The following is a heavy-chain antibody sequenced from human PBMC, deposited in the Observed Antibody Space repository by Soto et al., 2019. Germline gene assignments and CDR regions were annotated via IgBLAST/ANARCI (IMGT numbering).Heavy chain of an antibody. CDR2: INPNSGGT. D-gene: IGHD2-15*01. J-gene: IGHJ6*02. CDR1: GYTFTGYY. CDR3: ARDGYCSGGSCNPNYGKDV. V-gene: IGHV1-2*04. Sequence: QVQLVQSGAEVKKPGASVKVSCKASGYTFTGYYMHWVRQAPGQGLEWMGWINPNSGGTNYAQKFQGWVTMTRDTSISTAYMEPSRLRSDHTAVYYCARDGYCSGGSCNPNYGKDVWGQGTTVTVSS.